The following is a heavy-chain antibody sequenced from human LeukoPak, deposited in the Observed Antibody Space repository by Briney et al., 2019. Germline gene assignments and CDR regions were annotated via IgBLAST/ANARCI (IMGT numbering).Heavy chain of an antibody. D-gene: IGHD3-22*01. CDR3: AKDLDDSSGYIFDY. V-gene: IGHV3-9*01. Sequence: PGGSLRLSCAASGFTFDDYAMHWVRQAPGKGLEWVSGISWNSGSIGYADSVKGRFTISRDNAKNSLYLQMNSLRAEDTALYYCAKDLDDSSGYIFDYWGREPWSPSPQ. CDR2: ISWNSGSI. CDR1: GFTFDDYA. J-gene: IGHJ4*02.